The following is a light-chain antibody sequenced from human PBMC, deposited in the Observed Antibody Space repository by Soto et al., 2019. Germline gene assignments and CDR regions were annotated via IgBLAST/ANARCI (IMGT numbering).Light chain of an antibody. V-gene: IGLV2-23*01. CDR2: KGS. Sequence: QSALTQPASVSGSPGQSITISCTGTSSDVGSYNLVSWYQQHPGKAPKLMIYKGSKRPSGVSNRFSGSKSGNTASLTISGLQAEDEADYYCCSYAGSSNVVFGGGTQLTVL. CDR3: CSYAGSSNVV. CDR1: SSDVGSYNL. J-gene: IGLJ2*01.